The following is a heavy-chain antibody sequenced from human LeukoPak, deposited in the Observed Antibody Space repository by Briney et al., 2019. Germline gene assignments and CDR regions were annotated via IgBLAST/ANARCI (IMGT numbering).Heavy chain of an antibody. CDR2: ISSSSSYI. CDR3: ARDRWHSSGWYTGEFDY. CDR1: GFTFSSYS. V-gene: IGHV3-21*01. Sequence: GGSLRLFCAASGFTFSSYSMNCVRQAPGKGLECVSSISSSSSYIYYADSVKGRFTISRDNAKNSLYLQMNSLRAEDTAVYYCARDRWHSSGWYTGEFDYWGQGTLVTVSS. J-gene: IGHJ4*02. D-gene: IGHD6-19*01.